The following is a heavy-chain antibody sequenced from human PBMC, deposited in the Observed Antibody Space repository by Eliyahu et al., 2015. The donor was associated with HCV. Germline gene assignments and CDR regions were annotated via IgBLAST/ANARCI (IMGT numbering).Heavy chain of an antibody. J-gene: IGHJ5*02. CDR2: IIPVFGTA. CDR1: GGTXTSYT. V-gene: IGHV1-69*01. CDR3: ALEGGTSGPRWXDP. Sequence: QXQLVQSGAEVKXPGXSVKVXCXASGGTXTSYTXXXVRQAPGPGVEWLGGIIPVFGTANYAQKFQGRVTITADESTSTAYMELRSLRSEDTAVYYCALEGGTSGPRWXDPWGQGTLVTVSS. D-gene: IGHD2-15*01.